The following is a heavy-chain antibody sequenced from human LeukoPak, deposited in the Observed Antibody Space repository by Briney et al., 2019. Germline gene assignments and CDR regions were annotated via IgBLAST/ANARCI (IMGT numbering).Heavy chain of an antibody. CDR3: ARGPQTVAGARNYYYYYMDV. Sequence: GASVKVSCKASGYTFTSYDINWVRQATGQGLEWMGWMDPNSGNTGYAQKFQGRVTMTRNTSISTAYMELSSLRSEDTAVYYCARGPQTVAGARNYYYYYMDVWGKGTTVTVSS. D-gene: IGHD6-19*01. V-gene: IGHV1-8*01. CDR2: MDPNSGNT. CDR1: GYTFTSYD. J-gene: IGHJ6*03.